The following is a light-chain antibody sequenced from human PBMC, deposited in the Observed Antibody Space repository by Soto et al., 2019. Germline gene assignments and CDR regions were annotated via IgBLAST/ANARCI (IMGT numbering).Light chain of an antibody. CDR2: DVS. V-gene: IGLV2-14*01. Sequence: QSALTQPASVSGSPGQSITISCTGTSSDVGGYNYVSWYQQHPGKPPKVMIYDVSNRPSGVSNRFSGSKSGNTASLTISGLQAEDEADYYCGSYTSSSTVVFGGGTKLTVL. CDR3: GSYTSSSTVV. CDR1: SSDVGGYNY. J-gene: IGLJ2*01.